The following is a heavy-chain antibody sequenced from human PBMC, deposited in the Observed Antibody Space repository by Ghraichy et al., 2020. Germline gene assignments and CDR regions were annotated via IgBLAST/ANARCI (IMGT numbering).Heavy chain of an antibody. V-gene: IGHV3-23*01. J-gene: IGHJ3*02. D-gene: IGHD4-17*01. CDR2: ISGSGGIT. Sequence: GGSLRLSCEASGFTFRTYGMSWVRQAPGKGLEWVSSISGSGGITYYADSVKGRFTTSRDNFKETLYLQMHSLRVEDTAIYYCVKENGDYILSAFDIWGQGTVMTVCS. CDR1: GFTFRTYG. CDR3: VKENGDYILSAFDI.